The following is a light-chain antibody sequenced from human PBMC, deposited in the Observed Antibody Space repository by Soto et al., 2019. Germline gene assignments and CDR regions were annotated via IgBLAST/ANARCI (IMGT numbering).Light chain of an antibody. V-gene: IGLV2-23*01. CDR3: CSYASSSTYV. CDR1: SSDVGSYNL. Sequence: QSALTQPASVSGSPGQSITISCTGTSSDVGSYNLVSWYQQHPGKAPKLMIYEGTKRPSGVSDRFSGSRSGNTASLTISGLQAKDEADYYCCSYASSSTYVFGSGTKLTVL. J-gene: IGLJ1*01. CDR2: EGT.